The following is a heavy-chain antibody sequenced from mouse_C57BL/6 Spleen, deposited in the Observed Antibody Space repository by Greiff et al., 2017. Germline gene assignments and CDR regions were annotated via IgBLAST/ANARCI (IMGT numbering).Heavy chain of an antibody. CDR1: GFTFSSYA. CDR2: ISDGGSYT. D-gene: IGHD2-5*01. V-gene: IGHV5-4*01. J-gene: IGHJ2*01. Sequence: VQLKESGGGLVKPGGSLKLSCAASGFTFSSYAMSWVRQTPEKRLEWVATISDGGSYTYYPDNVKGRFTISRDNAKNNLYLQMSHLKSEDTAMYYCARDELYSNFLDYWGQGTTLTVSS. CDR3: ARDELYSNFLDY.